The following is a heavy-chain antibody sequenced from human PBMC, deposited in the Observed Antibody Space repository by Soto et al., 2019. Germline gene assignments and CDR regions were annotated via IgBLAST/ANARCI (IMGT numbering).Heavy chain of an antibody. CDR2: IIPIFGTA. V-gene: IGHV1-69*13. J-gene: IGHJ4*02. Sequence: GASVKVSCKASGGTFSSYAISWVRQAPGQGLEWMGGIIPIFGTANYAQKFQGRVTITADESTSTAYMELSSLRSEDTAVYYCARDTQVGFGPFFDYWGQGTLVTVSS. CDR1: GGTFSSYA. CDR3: ARDTQVGFGPFFDY. D-gene: IGHD3-10*01.